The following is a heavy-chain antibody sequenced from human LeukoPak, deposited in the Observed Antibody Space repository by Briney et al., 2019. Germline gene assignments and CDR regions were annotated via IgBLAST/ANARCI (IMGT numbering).Heavy chain of an antibody. D-gene: IGHD3-10*01. V-gene: IGHV3-7*01. CDR1: GFTFSSYW. J-gene: IGHJ6*03. Sequence: GGSLRLSCAASGFTFSSYWMSWDRQAPGKGLEWVANIKQDGSEKYYVDSVKGRFTISRDNAKNSLYLQMNSLRAEDTAVYYCARGDPWFGESYYYYMDVWGKGTTVTVSS. CDR2: IKQDGSEK. CDR3: ARGDPWFGESYYYYMDV.